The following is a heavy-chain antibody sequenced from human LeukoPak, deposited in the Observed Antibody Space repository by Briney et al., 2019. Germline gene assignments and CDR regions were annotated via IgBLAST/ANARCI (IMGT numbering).Heavy chain of an antibody. V-gene: IGHV4-30-4*02. Sequence: SDTLSLTCTVSGGSINSGDYYWSWIRQPPGKGLEWIGYLYSSGSTCYNPSLKSRDTISVDTSKNQFSLQRSSVTAADTAGYYCATERPEWGAYSLLEYYYMDVWGKGTTVTVSS. D-gene: IGHD1-1*01. CDR3: ATERPEWGAYSLLEYYYMDV. J-gene: IGHJ6*03. CDR1: GGSINSGDYY. CDR2: LYSSGST.